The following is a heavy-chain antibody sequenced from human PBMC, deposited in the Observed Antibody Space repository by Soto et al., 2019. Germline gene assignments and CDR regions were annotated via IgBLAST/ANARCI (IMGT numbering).Heavy chain of an antibody. J-gene: IGHJ5*01. Sequence: EVQLLESGGDVVHPGGSLRLSCTASGFSFSSYALNWVRQAPGKGLEWISGISGSGDDSYYAGSVKGRSTISRDNSKNTLDLQSNSLRPDETAVYYGAGGGIPASGTVWNWFVLWGQGTLVTVSS. D-gene: IGHD6-13*01. V-gene: IGHV3-23*01. CDR3: AGGGIPASGTVWNWFVL. CDR2: ISGSGDDS. CDR1: GFSFSSYA.